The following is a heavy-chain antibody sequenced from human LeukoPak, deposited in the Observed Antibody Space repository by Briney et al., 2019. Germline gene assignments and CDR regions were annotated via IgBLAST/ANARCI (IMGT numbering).Heavy chain of an antibody. CDR2: IYYTGST. J-gene: IGHJ4*02. V-gene: IGHV4-59*04. CDR1: GGSISSDY. D-gene: IGHD1-26*01. Sequence: PSETLSLTCTVSGGSISSDYWSWVRQPPGKGLEWIGSIYYTGSTYYNSPLKSRVTISVDTSKNQFSLNLTSVTASDTAVYYCAGERGPYYHYFDYWGQGTLVTVSS. CDR3: AGERGPYYHYFDY.